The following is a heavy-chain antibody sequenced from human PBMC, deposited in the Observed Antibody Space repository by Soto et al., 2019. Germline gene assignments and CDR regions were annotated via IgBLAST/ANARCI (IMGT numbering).Heavy chain of an antibody. J-gene: IGHJ6*01. CDR3: VTDRGGGMDV. D-gene: IGHD3-10*01. V-gene: IGHV3-15*01. CDR1: GFTFSDAW. CDR2: IKRKIDGETT. Sequence: EVQLVESGGGMVMPGGSLRLSCAASGFTFSDAWMTWIRQAPRKGLQCVGRIKRKIDGETTDYAAPVKGRFTISRDDSKNTLYLQMNSLKVEDTAMYYCVTDRGGGMDVWGQGTTVTVSS.